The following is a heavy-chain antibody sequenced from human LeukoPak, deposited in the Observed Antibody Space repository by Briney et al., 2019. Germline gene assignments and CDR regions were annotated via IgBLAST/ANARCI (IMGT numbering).Heavy chain of an antibody. Sequence: EASVKVSCKASGGTFSSYAISWVRQAPGQGLKWMGGIIPIFGTANYAQKFQGRVTITADKSTSTAYMELSSLRSEDTAVYYCAGSGTVISYYFDYWGQGTLVTVSS. V-gene: IGHV1-69*06. CDR3: AGSGTVISYYFDY. J-gene: IGHJ4*02. CDR2: IIPIFGTA. CDR1: GGTFSSYA. D-gene: IGHD4-17*01.